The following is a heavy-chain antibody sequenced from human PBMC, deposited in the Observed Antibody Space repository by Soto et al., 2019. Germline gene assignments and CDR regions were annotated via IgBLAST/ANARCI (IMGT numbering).Heavy chain of an antibody. J-gene: IGHJ4*02. CDR1: GFIFSDYS. Sequence: EVQLLESGGGLVLPGGSLRLSCAASGFIFSDYSMSWVRQAPGKGLEWVSGISGRGGSTYYADSVKGRFTIPRDSSRNTLFLQMHSLRAEDTALYFCARSSGDTWEQYYFDYWGRGTLVPVSS. V-gene: IGHV3-23*01. D-gene: IGHD1-1*01. CDR3: ARSSGDTWEQYYFDY. CDR2: ISGRGGST.